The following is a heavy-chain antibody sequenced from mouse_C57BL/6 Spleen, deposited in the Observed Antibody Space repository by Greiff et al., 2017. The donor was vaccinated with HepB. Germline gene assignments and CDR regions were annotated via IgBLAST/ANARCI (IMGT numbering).Heavy chain of an antibody. CDR1: GYTFTSYW. V-gene: IGHV1-72*01. Sequence: QVQLKQPGAELVKPGASVKLSCKASGYTFTSYWMHWVKQRPGRGLEWIGRIDPNSGGTKYNEKFKSKATLTVDKPSSTAYMQLSSLTSEDSAVYYCARYGILYYYGSSYEGAMDYWGQGTSVTVSS. CDR3: ARYGILYYYGSSYEGAMDY. D-gene: IGHD1-1*01. J-gene: IGHJ4*01. CDR2: IDPNSGGT.